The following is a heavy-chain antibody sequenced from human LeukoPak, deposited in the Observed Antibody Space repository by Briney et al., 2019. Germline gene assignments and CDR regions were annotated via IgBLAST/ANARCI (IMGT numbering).Heavy chain of an antibody. CDR3: ARDLFSSGFANDAFDI. V-gene: IGHV3-21*01. D-gene: IGHD6-19*01. CDR2: ISSSSSYI. CDR1: GFTFSSYS. J-gene: IGHJ3*02. Sequence: PGGSLRLSCAASGFTFSSYSMNWVRQAPGKGLEWVSSISSSSSYIYYADSVKGRFTISRDNVKNSLYLQMNSLRAEDTAVYYCARDLFSSGFANDAFDIWGQGTMVTVSS.